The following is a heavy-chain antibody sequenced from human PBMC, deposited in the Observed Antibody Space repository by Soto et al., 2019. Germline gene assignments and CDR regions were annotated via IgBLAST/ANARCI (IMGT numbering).Heavy chain of an antibody. CDR1: GFNFSSYA. Sequence: GGSLRLSCAASGFNFSSYAMNWVRQAPGKGLEWVSAITGSGGSTYYADSVKGRFTISRDNSKNTLYLQMNSLRAEDTAVYYCAKDYYYDSSGYYYYYYGMDVWGQGTTVTVSS. V-gene: IGHV3-23*01. CDR3: AKDYYYDSSGYYYYYYGMDV. CDR2: ITGSGGST. J-gene: IGHJ6*02. D-gene: IGHD3-22*01.